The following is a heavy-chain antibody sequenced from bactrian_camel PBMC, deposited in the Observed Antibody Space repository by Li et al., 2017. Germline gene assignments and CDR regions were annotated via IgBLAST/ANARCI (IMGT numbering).Heavy chain of an antibody. D-gene: IGHD6*01. Sequence: DVQLVESGGGSVQAGGSLRLSCAASGYTASSNCMGWFRQAPGKEREGVASIDGRGGNTYYADSVSGRFTISRDNAKNTLYLQLNSLKTEDTAMYYCANPSSTGSWTWNLDFGYWGQGTQVTVS. V-gene: IGHV3S31*01. CDR1: GYTASSNC. J-gene: IGHJ6*01. CDR2: IDGRGGNT. CDR3: ANPSSTGSWTWNLDFGY.